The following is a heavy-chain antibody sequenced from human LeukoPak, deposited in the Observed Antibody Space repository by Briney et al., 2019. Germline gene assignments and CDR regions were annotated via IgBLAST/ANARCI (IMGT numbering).Heavy chain of an antibody. J-gene: IGHJ4*02. V-gene: IGHV1-8*03. CDR1: GYSFTNYD. D-gene: IGHD4-17*01. CDR2: MNPKSGDT. Sequence: GASVKVSCKASGYSFTNYDINWVRQATGQGLEWMGWMNPKSGDTGYSQKFQGRVVITRDTSINTAYMELSSLGSDDTAVYYCARWTTVTRAFDYWGQGTLVTVSS. CDR3: ARWTTVTRAFDY.